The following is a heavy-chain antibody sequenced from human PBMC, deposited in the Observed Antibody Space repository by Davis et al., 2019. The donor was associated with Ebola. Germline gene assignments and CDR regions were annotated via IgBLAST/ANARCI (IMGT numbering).Heavy chain of an antibody. J-gene: IGHJ4*02. D-gene: IGHD6-6*01. Sequence: MPSETLSLTCAVYGGSFSGYYWSWIRQPPGRGLEWIGEINHSGSTNYNPSLKSRVTISVDTSKNQFSLKLSSVTAADTAVYYCARSRGIAARRFDYWGQGTLVTVSS. CDR3: ARSRGIAARRFDY. V-gene: IGHV4-34*01. CDR1: GGSFSGYY. CDR2: INHSGST.